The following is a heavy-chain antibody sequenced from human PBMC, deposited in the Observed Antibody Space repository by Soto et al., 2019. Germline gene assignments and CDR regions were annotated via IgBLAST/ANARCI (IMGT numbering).Heavy chain of an antibody. CDR3: GATFDSGSYDFGGQPW. D-gene: IGHD2-21*01. V-gene: IGHV1-58*02. CDR2: IGVASGKT. CDR1: GFTFSASA. J-gene: IGHJ1*01. Sequence: SVKVSCKASGFTFSASAIQWVRQARGQPLEWLGWIGVASGKTDYTHKIQTRVTITRDKSTKPAYLELSGLRSDDTAVYYCGATFDSGSYDFGGQPWWGQGTLVTVSS.